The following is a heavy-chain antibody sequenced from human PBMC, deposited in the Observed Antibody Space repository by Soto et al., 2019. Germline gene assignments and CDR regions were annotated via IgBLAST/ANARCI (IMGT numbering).Heavy chain of an antibody. CDR3: AKGSIESSASVDH. CDR1: GFSFSSYA. CDR2: ISARGGSS. V-gene: IGHV3-23*01. D-gene: IGHD1-26*01. J-gene: IGHJ4*02. Sequence: EVQLLESGGDLVQPGGSLRLSCAASGFSFSSYAMDWVRQAPGKGLEWVSVISARGGSSYFADSVKGRFTISRDNSKNVLSLEMNSLRAEDTGTYFCAKGSIESSASVDHWGQGTVVLVSS.